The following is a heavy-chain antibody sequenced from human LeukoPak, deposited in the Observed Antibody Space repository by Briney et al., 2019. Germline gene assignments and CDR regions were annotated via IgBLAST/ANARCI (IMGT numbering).Heavy chain of an antibody. J-gene: IGHJ4*02. CDR1: GGSISSGSYY. CDR3: TTSLESY. V-gene: IGHV4-61*02. CDR2: IYTSGST. Sequence: PSETLSLTCTVSGGSISSGSYYWSWIRQPAGKGLGWIGRIYTSGSTNYNPSLKSRVTISVDTSKNQFSLKLSSVTAADTAVYYCTTSLESYWGQGTLVTVSS. D-gene: IGHD1-14*01.